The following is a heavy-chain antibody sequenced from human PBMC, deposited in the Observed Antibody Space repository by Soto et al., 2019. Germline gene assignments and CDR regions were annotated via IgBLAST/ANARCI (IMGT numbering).Heavy chain of an antibody. CDR3: ARDMGVRGAYYFDY. D-gene: IGHD3-10*01. J-gene: IGHJ4*02. CDR2: IYYSGST. CDR1: GGSISSYY. V-gene: IGHV4-59*01. Sequence: QVQLQESGPGLVKPSETLSLTCTVSGGSISSYYWSWIRQPPGKGLEWIGYIYYSGSTNYNPSLKSRVTISVDTSKNQFSLKLSSVTAADTAVYYCARDMGVRGAYYFDYWGQGTLVTVSS.